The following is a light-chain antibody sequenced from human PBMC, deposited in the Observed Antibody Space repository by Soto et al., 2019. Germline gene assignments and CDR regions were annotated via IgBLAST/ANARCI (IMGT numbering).Light chain of an antibody. CDR2: KAS. CDR3: QPYNSSYT. J-gene: IGKJ2*01. Sequence: DIQMTQSPSTLSASVGDRVTITCRASQTISSWLAWYQQKPGKAPKLLIYKASSLESGVPSRFSGSGSVTEFSLTISSLQPDDFANSYCQPYNSSYTFGQGTKLDIK. V-gene: IGKV1-5*03. CDR1: QTISSW.